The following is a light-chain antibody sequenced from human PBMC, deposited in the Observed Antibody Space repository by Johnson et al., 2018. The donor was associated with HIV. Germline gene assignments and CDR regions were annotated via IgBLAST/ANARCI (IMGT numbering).Light chain of an antibody. CDR3: GTWDISLSAGGV. V-gene: IGLV1-51*01. CDR2: DNN. Sequence: QSVLTQPPSVSAAPGQKVTISCSGSSSNIGNNYVSWYQQLPGTAPKLLIYDNNKRPSGIPDRFSGSKSGTSATLAITRLQTGDEADYFCGTWDISLSAGGVVGPGTKVTVL. J-gene: IGLJ1*01. CDR1: SSNIGNNY.